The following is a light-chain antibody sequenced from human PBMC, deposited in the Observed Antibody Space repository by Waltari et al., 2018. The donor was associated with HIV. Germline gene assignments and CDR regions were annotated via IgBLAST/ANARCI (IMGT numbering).Light chain of an antibody. J-gene: IGLJ3*02. V-gene: IGLV2-23*02. CDR1: SSDVGSYHL. CDR2: EVS. CDR3: CSYAGSSTWV. Sequence: QSALTPPASVSGSPGQSITIPCTGTSSDVGSYHLVSWYQQHPGKAPKLMIYEVSKRPSGVSNRFSGSKSGNTASLTISGLQAEDEADYYCCSYAGSSTWVFGGGTKLTVL.